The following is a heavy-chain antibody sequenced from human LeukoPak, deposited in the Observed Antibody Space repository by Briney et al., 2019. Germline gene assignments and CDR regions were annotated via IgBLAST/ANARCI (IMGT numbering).Heavy chain of an antibody. J-gene: IGHJ4*02. Sequence: NRGESLKISCKGSGYSFTSYWIGWVRQMPGKGLEWMGIIYPGDSDTRYSPSFQGQVTISADKSISTAYLQWSSLKASDTAMYYCARQDVRYCSGGSCYFGYWGQGTLVTVSS. D-gene: IGHD2-15*01. CDR2: IYPGDSDT. V-gene: IGHV5-51*01. CDR1: GYSFTSYW. CDR3: ARQDVRYCSGGSCYFGY.